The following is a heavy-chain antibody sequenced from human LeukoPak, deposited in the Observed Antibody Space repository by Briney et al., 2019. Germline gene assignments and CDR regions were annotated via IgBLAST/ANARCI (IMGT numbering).Heavy chain of an antibody. CDR2: IRYDGSNK. J-gene: IGHJ6*03. Sequence: PGGSLRLSCAASGFTFDDYAMHWVRQAPGKGLEWVAFIRYDGSNKYYADSVKGRFTISRDNSKNTLYLQMNSLRAEDTAVYYCAKDGRLNYGSGSFPPDYMDVWGKGTTVTVSS. CDR1: GFTFDDYA. V-gene: IGHV3-30*02. D-gene: IGHD3-10*01. CDR3: AKDGRLNYGSGSFPPDYMDV.